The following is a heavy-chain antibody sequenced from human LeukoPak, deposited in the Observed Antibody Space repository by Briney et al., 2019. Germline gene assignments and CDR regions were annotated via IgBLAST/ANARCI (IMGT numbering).Heavy chain of an antibody. CDR3: ASTYYYDSSGYYSYFQH. J-gene: IGHJ1*01. D-gene: IGHD3-22*01. Sequence: PSETLSLTCTVSGGSISSGSYYWSWIRQPAGKELEWIGRIYTSGSTNYNPSLKSRVTISVDTSKTQFSLKLSSVTAADTAVYYCASTYYYDSSGYYSYFQHWGQGTLVTVSS. CDR1: GGSISSGSYY. V-gene: IGHV4-61*02. CDR2: IYTSGST.